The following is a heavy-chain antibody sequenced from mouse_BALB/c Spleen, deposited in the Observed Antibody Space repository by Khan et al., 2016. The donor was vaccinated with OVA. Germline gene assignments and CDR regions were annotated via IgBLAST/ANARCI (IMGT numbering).Heavy chain of an antibody. J-gene: IGHJ3*01. CDR3: ARSYDYDVGVFAY. Sequence: VQLQESGPGLVAPSQSLSITCTVSGFSLSNYGIHWVRQPPGKGLEWLGVIWTGGITNYNSALMSRLIISKDNSKSQVFLKMNRLQTDDTAIYYCARSYDYDVGVFAYWGQGTLVTVSA. D-gene: IGHD2-4*01. CDR1: GFSLSNYG. CDR2: IWTGGIT. V-gene: IGHV2-9*02.